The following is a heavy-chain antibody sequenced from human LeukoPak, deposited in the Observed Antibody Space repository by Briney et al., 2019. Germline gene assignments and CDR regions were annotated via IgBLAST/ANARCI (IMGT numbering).Heavy chain of an antibody. J-gene: IGHJ4*02. CDR3: ASLYSSALYSLVG. CDR1: RGSISSYY. V-gene: IGHV4-59*08. CDR2: ISYSGTT. Sequence: SETLSPTCTVSRGSISSYYRSWIRQPPGKGLEWIGHISYSGTTNYNPSLKSRLTISVDTSKNQFSLKLSSVTAADTAVYYCASLYSSALYSLVGWGQGTLVTVSS. D-gene: IGHD6-19*01.